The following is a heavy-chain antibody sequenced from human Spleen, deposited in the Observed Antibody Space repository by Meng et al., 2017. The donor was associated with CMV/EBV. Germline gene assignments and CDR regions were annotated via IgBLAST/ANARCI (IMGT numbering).Heavy chain of an antibody. D-gene: IGHD3-16*01. V-gene: IGHV1-18*01. CDR1: GYTFTSYG. CDR3: VRDHNFLRLGELGY. CDR2: ISAYNGNT. J-gene: IGHJ4*02. Sequence: KASGYTFTSYGISWVRQAPGQGLEWMGWISAYNGNTNYAQKLQGRVTMTTDTSTSTAYMELRSLRSDDTAVYYCVRDHNFLRLGELGYWGQGTLVTVSS.